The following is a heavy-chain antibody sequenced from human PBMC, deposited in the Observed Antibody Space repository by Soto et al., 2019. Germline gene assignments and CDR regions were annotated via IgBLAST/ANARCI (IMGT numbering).Heavy chain of an antibody. V-gene: IGHV4-39*01. Sequence: SETLSLTCTVSGGSISSSSYYWGWIRQPPGKGLEWIGSIYYSGSTYYNPSLKSRVTISVDTSKNQFSLKLSSVTAADTAVYYCARHFPAIYWGQGTLVTVSS. J-gene: IGHJ4*02. CDR1: GGSISSSSYY. CDR2: IYYSGST. D-gene: IGHD2-2*01. CDR3: ARHFPAIY.